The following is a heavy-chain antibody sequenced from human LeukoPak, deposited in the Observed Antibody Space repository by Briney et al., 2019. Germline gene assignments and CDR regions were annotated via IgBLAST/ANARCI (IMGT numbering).Heavy chain of an antibody. V-gene: IGHV3-23*01. CDR3: AKLVGATDY. D-gene: IGHD1-26*01. CDR2: IGGSGTST. J-gene: IGHJ4*02. CDR1: GFTFSSYG. Sequence: GGSLRLSCAASGFTFSSYGMSWVRQAPGKGLEWVSVIGGSGTSTYYADSVKGRFTISRDNSKNTLYLQMNSLRAEDTAVYYCAKLVGATDYWGRGTLVTVSS.